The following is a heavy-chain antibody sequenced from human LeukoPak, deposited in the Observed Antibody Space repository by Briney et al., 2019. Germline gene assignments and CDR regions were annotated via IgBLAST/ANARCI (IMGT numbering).Heavy chain of an antibody. CDR1: GYTFTDYY. J-gene: IGHJ4*02. CDR2: INPNDGDT. CDR3: ARDRSHLGYCIGGSCYDPTDRVHFDY. D-gene: IGHD2-15*01. V-gene: IGHV1-2*02. Sequence: ASVKVSCKASGYTFTDYYMHWVRQAPGQGFEWMGWINPNDGDTNYAQKFQGRVTMTRDTSISTAYMELSRLRSDDTAVYYCARDRSHLGYCIGGSCYDPTDRVHFDYWGQGTLVTVSS.